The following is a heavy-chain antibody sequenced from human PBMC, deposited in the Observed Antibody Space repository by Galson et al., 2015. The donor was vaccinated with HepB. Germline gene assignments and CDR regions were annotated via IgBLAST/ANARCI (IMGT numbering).Heavy chain of an antibody. V-gene: IGHV1-18*04. CDR1: SYSFTSYG. CDR2: ISGYNGNT. D-gene: IGHD3-10*01. Sequence: SVKVSCKASSYSFTSYGISWVRQAPGQGLEWMGWISGYNGNTNYAQKLQGRVTMTTDTSTSTAYMELRSLRSDDTAVYYCARDLGSGSYLIWGQGTLVTVSS. CDR3: ARDLGSGSYLI. J-gene: IGHJ4*02.